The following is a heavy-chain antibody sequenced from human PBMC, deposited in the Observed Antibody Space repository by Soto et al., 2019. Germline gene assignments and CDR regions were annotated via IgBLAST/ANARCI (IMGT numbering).Heavy chain of an antibody. CDR2: INHSGST. J-gene: IGHJ3*02. V-gene: IGHV4-34*01. Sequence: QVQLQQWGAGLLKPSETLSLTCAVYGGSFSGYYWSWIRQPPGKGLAWIGEINHSGSTNYNPSLKSRVTISVDTSKNQFSLKLSSVTAADTAVYFCARGKFPLDAFDIWGQGTMVTVSS. CDR3: ARGKFPLDAFDI. CDR1: GGSFSGYY.